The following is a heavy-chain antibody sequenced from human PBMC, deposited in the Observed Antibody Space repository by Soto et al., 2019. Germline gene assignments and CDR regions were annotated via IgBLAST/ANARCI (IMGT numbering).Heavy chain of an antibody. V-gene: IGHV4-34*01. CDR1: GGSFSGYY. Sequence: SETLSLTCAVYGGSFSGYYWSWIRQPPRKGLEWIGEINHSGSTNYNPSLKSRVTISVDTSKNQFSLKLSSVTAADTAVYYCARGLRYCSGGSCYSGWFDPWGQGTLVTVSS. CDR2: INHSGST. CDR3: ARGLRYCSGGSCYSGWFDP. D-gene: IGHD2-15*01. J-gene: IGHJ5*02.